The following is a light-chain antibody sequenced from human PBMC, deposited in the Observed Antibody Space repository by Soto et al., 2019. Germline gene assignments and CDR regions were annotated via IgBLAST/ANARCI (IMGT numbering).Light chain of an antibody. CDR1: QTVSNN. V-gene: IGKV3-11*01. Sequence: EIVLTQSPATLSLSPGERATLSCRASQTVSNNLAWYQQKPGQAPRLLLYDVSSRATGIPARFSGSGSGTDFTLTSSSLEPEDFAVYYCQQHDNWPLTFGGGTKVEIK. CDR3: QQHDNWPLT. CDR2: DVS. J-gene: IGKJ4*01.